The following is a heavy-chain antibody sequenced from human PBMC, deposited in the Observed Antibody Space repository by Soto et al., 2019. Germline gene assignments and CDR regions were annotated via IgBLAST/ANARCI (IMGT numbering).Heavy chain of an antibody. D-gene: IGHD5-18*01. J-gene: IGHJ4*02. V-gene: IGHV1-69*13. CDR2: FIAMLGTP. Sequence: GXSVKVSCKASGGTFGSHGIAWVRQAPGQGLEWMGGFIAMLGTPTYAKKVQGRATITADESLTSSYLELRSLRSEDTGVYFCARGAMANFDYWGQGTVVTVSS. CDR1: GGTFGSHG. CDR3: ARGAMANFDY.